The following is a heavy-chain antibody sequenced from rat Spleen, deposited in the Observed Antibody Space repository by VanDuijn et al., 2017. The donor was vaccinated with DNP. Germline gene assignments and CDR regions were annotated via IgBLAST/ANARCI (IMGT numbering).Heavy chain of an antibody. CDR3: TRVGNNNYGFDY. CDR1: GFSLTTYS. V-gene: IGHV2-6*01. J-gene: IGHJ2*01. D-gene: IGHD1-10*01. CDR2: ISNSGIT. Sequence: QVQLKESGPGLVQPSETLSLTCTVSGFSLTTYSVSWVRQPPGKGLEWIAAISNSGITYYNSALKSRLSISRDTSKNQVFLKMNSLQTDDTGTYYCTRVGNNNYGFDYWGQGVMVTVSS.